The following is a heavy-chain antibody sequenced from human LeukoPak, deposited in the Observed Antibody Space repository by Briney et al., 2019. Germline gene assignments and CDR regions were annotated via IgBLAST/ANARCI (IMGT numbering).Heavy chain of an antibody. Sequence: SETLSLACTVSGASISSYYWSWIRQPPGKGLEWIGYIYYSRSTNYKPSLKSRITISVDTSKNQFSLNLSSVTAADTAVYYCARDGCGGSCFHYYYYYMDVWGKGTTVTISS. CDR1: GASISSYY. J-gene: IGHJ6*03. D-gene: IGHD2-15*01. CDR2: IYYSRST. CDR3: ARDGCGGSCFHYYYYYMDV. V-gene: IGHV4-4*08.